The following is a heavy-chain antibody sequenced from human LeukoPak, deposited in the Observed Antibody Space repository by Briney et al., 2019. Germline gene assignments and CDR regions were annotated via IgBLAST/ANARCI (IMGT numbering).Heavy chain of an antibody. CDR2: ISGSGGST. Sequence: GGSLRLSCAASGFTFSSYAMSWVRQAPGKGLEWVSLISGSGGSTYYADSVKGRFTISRDNSKNTLYLQMNSLRAEDTAVYYCAKSIAVAGLSGDYWGQGTLVTVSS. V-gene: IGHV3-23*01. J-gene: IGHJ4*02. CDR3: AKSIAVAGLSGDY. D-gene: IGHD6-19*01. CDR1: GFTFSSYA.